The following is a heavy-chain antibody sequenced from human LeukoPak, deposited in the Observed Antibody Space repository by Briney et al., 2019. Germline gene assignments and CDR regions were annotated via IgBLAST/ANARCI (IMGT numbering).Heavy chain of an antibody. CDR1: GASINSSY. D-gene: IGHD3-22*01. CDR2: ISYRGNT. J-gene: IGHJ4*02. V-gene: IGHV4-59*01. CDR3: ARVQFDSSGFYSYFDH. Sequence: SETLSLTCTVSGASINSSYWSWIRQPPGKGLEWIGYISYRGNTNYNPSLKSRVTMSVDTSKNQFSLRLTSLTTADTAVFYCARVQFDSSGFYSYFDHWGQGALVTVSS.